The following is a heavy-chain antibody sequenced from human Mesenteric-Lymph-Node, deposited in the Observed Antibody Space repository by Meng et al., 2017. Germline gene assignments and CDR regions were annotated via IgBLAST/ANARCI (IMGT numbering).Heavy chain of an antibody. J-gene: IGHJ4*02. CDR2: IYSGGST. D-gene: IGHD3-16*01. V-gene: IGHV3-53*01. CDR3: ARDRPGVYDYVWET. Sequence: EVQRVEFGGALFWPGGSLGLSCAGSGFSFIDTYFSWVRQAPGKGLEWVSVIYSGGSTYYADSVKGRFTISRDNSKNTLYLQMNSLRAEDTAVYYCARDRPGVYDYVWETWGQGTLVTVSS. CDR1: GFSFIDTY.